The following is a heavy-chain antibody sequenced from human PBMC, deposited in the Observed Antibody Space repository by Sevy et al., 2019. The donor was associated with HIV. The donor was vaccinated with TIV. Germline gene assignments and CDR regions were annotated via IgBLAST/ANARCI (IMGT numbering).Heavy chain of an antibody. CDR3: ARFVGYCSGGRCSIIDF. CDR2: ISYNGRNQ. D-gene: IGHD2-15*01. CDR1: GFSLIDHA. V-gene: IGHV3-30*04. Sequence: GGSLRLSCAGSGFSLIDHAVSWVRQTPGKGLEWLAVISYNGRNQYYADSVKGRFTISKDDSKNTLYLQLNSMRAEDTAVYYCARFVGYCSGGRCSIIDFWGQGTLVTVSS. J-gene: IGHJ4*02.